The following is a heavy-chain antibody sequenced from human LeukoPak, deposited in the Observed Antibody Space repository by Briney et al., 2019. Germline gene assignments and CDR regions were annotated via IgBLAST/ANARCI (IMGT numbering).Heavy chain of an antibody. J-gene: IGHJ4*02. CDR1: GGTFSSYA. D-gene: IGHD4-17*01. Sequence: SVKVSCKASGGTFSSYAITWVRPAPGQGLGWMGRIIPILGIANYAQKFQGRVTITADKSTSTAYMELSSLRSEDTAVYYCARQGTTSLFDYWGQGTLVTVSS. CDR2: IIPILGIA. V-gene: IGHV1-69*04. CDR3: ARQGTTSLFDY.